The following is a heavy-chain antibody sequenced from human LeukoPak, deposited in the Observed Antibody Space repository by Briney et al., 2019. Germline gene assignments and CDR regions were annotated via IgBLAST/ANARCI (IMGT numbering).Heavy chain of an antibody. CDR2: MNRNSGNT. Sequence: ASVKVSCKASGYTFTSYDINWVRQATGQGLEWMGWMNRNSGNTGYAQKFQGRVTMTRNTSISTAYMELSSLRSEDTAVYYCATEQWLVSRNWFDPWGQGTLVTVSS. CDR3: ATEQWLVSRNWFDP. CDR1: GYTFTSYD. J-gene: IGHJ5*02. D-gene: IGHD6-19*01. V-gene: IGHV1-8*01.